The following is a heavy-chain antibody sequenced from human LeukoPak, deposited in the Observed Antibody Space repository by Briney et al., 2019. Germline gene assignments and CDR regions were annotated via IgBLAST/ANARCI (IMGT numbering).Heavy chain of an antibody. V-gene: IGHV4-59*08. CDR1: GGSISGYY. J-gene: IGHJ4*02. CDR3: ARFSSSTWGFDF. CDR2: IYYSGST. Sequence: SETLSLTCTVSGGSISGYYWSWIRQPPGKGLGWIAYIYYSGSTNYNPSLKSRVTISVDTSKNQFSLKLSSVTAADTAVYYCARFSSSTWGFDFWGQGTLVTVSS. D-gene: IGHD6-13*01.